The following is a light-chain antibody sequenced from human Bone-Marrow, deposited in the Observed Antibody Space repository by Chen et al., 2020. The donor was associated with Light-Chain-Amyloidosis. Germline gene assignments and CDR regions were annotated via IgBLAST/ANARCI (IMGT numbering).Light chain of an antibody. CDR3: HQGHSWNT. CDR2: GAS. CDR1: QSVEND. Sequence: DIVLTQSPATLSLFPGQTVSLSCTTSQSVENDLGWYQQKPGQSPKLLIYGASKRATGVPARFTASGSGTDFTLTITSQEPEDFALYYCHQGHSWNTFGPGTKLEVK. V-gene: IGKV3-11*01. J-gene: IGKJ3*01.